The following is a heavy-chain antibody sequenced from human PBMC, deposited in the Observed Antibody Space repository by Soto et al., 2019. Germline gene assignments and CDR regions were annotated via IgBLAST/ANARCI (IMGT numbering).Heavy chain of an antibody. V-gene: IGHV3-74*01. J-gene: IGHJ3*02. CDR1: GFSFSDSW. CDR3: GRERWGLLDI. CDR2: INAGGRIA. Sequence: EVQLVESGGGVVQPGGSLRLSCAASGFSFSDSWMAWARQAPGKGLFWVSRINAGGRIAHYAESVKGRLTISRANAKNTLWLQVNSLRDDDTAVYYCGRERWGLLDIWGPGAIVTVAS. D-gene: IGHD7-27*01.